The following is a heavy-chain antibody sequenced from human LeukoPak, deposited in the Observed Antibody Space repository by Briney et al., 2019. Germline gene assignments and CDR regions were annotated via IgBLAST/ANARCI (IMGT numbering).Heavy chain of an antibody. CDR3: ARAYYDILTGYYSFDY. CDR2: INHSGST. Sequence: PSESLSLTRAVYGGSFCGYYWSWIRQPPGKGLEWMGEINHSGSTNYNPSLKSRVTVSVDTSKNQFSLKLSSVTAADTAVYYCARAYYDILTGYYSFDYWGQGTLVTVSS. V-gene: IGHV4-34*01. D-gene: IGHD3-9*01. CDR1: GGSFCGYY. J-gene: IGHJ4*02.